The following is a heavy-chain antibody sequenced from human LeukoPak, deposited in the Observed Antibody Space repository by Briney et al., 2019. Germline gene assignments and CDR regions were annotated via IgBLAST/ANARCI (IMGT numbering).Heavy chain of an antibody. CDR2: ISAYNGNT. J-gene: IGHJ6*02. D-gene: IGHD3-9*01. CDR3: ARVRATTIYYYYGMDV. CDR1: GYTFTSYG. Sequence: ASVKVSCKASGYTFTSYGISWVRQAPGQGLEWMGWISAYNGNTNYAQKLQGRVTMTTDTSTSTAYMELSSLRSEDTAVYYCARVRATTIYYYYGMDVWGQGTTVTVSS. V-gene: IGHV1-18*01.